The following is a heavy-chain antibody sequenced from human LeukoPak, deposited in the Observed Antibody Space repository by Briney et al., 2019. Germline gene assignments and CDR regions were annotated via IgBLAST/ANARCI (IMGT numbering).Heavy chain of an antibody. Sequence: GGSLRLSCAASGFTFSTYGMHWVRQAPGKGLEWVAFVRYDGSKKYYTNSVKGRFTISRDNSKNTLYLQMNSLRAEDTAVYYCAKGSRGDYYYYMDVWGKGTTVTISS. V-gene: IGHV3-30*02. CDR1: GFTFSTYG. J-gene: IGHJ6*03. CDR3: AKGSRGDYYYYMDV. CDR2: VRYDGSKK.